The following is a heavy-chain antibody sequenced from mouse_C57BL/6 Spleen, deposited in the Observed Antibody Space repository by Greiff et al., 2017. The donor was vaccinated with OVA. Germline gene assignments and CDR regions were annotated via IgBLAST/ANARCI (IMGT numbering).Heavy chain of an antibody. CDR2: IWGVGST. CDR1: GFSLTSYG. V-gene: IGHV2-6*01. J-gene: IGHJ2*01. D-gene: IGHD3-1*01. CDR3: ARDSSGNFDY. Sequence: VKVVESGPGLVAPSQRLSITCTVSGFSLTSYGVDWVRQSPGKGLEWLGVIWGVGSTNYNSALKSRLSISKDNSKSQVFLKMNSLQTDDTAMYYCARDSSGNFDYWGQGTTLTVSS.